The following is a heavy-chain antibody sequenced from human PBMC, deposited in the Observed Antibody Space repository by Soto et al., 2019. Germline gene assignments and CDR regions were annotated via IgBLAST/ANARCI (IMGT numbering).Heavy chain of an antibody. CDR2: INHSGST. V-gene: IGHV4-34*01. CDR1: GGSFSGYY. CDR3: ASVYGDYRYFDY. J-gene: IGHJ4*02. Sequence: SEMLCLTCAVYGGSFSGYYWSWIRQPPGKGLEWIGEINHSGSTNYNPSLKSRVTISVDTSKNQFSLKLSSVTAADTAVYYCASVYGDYRYFDYWGQETLVTVSS. D-gene: IGHD4-17*01.